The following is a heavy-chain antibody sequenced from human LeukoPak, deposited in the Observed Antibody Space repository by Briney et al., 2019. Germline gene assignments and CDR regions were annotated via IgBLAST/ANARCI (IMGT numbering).Heavy chain of an antibody. CDR2: INPNSGGT. CDR3: ARALPDYYDSTYYYGMDV. Sequence: GASVKVSCKASGYTFTGYYMHWVRQAPGQGLEWMGRINPNSGGTNYAQKFQGRVTMTRDTSISTAYMELSRLRSDDTAVYYCARALPDYYDSTYYYGMDVWGQGTTVTVSS. V-gene: IGHV1-2*06. CDR1: GYTFTGYY. J-gene: IGHJ6*02. D-gene: IGHD3-22*01.